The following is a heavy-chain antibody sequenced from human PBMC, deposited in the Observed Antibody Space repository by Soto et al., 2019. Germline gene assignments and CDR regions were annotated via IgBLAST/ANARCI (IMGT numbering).Heavy chain of an antibody. CDR3: AREKGVRFYYYYGMDV. CDR2: ISYDGSNK. Sequence: GGSLRLSCAASGFTFSSYGMHWVRQAPGKGLEWVAVISYDGSNKYYADSVKGRFTISRDNSKNTLYLQMNSLRAEDTAVYYCAREKGVRFYYYYGMDVWGQGTTVTVSS. V-gene: IGHV3-30*03. J-gene: IGHJ6*02. D-gene: IGHD3-10*02. CDR1: GFTFSSYG.